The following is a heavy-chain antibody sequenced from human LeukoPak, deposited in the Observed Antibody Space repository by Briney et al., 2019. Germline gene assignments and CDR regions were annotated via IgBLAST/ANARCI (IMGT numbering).Heavy chain of an antibody. CDR2: INPSGGST. CDR3: ARGAGYYDSSGYVFDY. Sequence: GASVKVSCKASGYTFTSYYMHWVQQAPGQGLEWMGIINPSGGSTSYAQKFQGRVTMTRDTSTSTVYMELSSLRSEDTAVYYCARGAGYYDSSGYVFDYWGQGTLVTVSS. J-gene: IGHJ4*02. V-gene: IGHV1-46*01. D-gene: IGHD3-22*01. CDR1: GYTFTSYY.